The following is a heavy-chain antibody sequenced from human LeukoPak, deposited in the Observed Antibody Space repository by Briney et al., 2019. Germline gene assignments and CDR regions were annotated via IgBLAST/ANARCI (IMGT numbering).Heavy chain of an antibody. CDR3: ARLGRDYYDSSGYYHY. J-gene: IGHJ4*02. CDR1: GYSISSGYY. CDR2: IYHSGST. D-gene: IGHD3-22*01. Sequence: PSETLSLTCAVSGYSISSGYYWGWIRQPPGKGLEWIGSIYHSGSTYYNPSLKSRVTISVDTSKNQFSLKLSSVTAADTAVYYCARLGRDYYDSSGYYHYWGQGTLVTVSP. V-gene: IGHV4-38-2*01.